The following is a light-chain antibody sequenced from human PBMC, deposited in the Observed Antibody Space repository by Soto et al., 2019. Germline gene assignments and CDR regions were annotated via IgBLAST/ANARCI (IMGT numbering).Light chain of an antibody. V-gene: IGKV3-20*01. CDR3: QQYGGSPRT. Sequence: DILLTQSPATLSLSRGARATLSCRASQSVGSSLAWFQQKPGQPPRLLIYGASSRATGIPDRFSGSGSGTDFTLTISRLEPEDFAVYYCQQYGGSPRTFGQGTKVDI. CDR1: QSVGSS. J-gene: IGKJ1*01. CDR2: GAS.